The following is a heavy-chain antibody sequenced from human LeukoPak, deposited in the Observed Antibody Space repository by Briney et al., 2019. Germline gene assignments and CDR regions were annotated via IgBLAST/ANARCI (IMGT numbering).Heavy chain of an antibody. J-gene: IGHJ4*02. Sequence: GGSLRLSCAASGFTFSSYWMHWVRQAPGQGPVWVSRMNSGGSITNYADSVKGRFTISRDTAKNTLYLQVNSLRAEDTAVYYCARGHLLRFLEGPGFGFWGQGTLVTVSS. D-gene: IGHD3-3*01. CDR3: ARGHLLRFLEGPGFGF. CDR1: GFTFSSYW. V-gene: IGHV3-74*01. CDR2: MNSGGSIT.